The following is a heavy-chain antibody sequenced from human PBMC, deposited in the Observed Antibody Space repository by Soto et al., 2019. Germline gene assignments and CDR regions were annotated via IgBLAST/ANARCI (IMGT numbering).Heavy chain of an antibody. CDR1: GGSFSGYY. Sequence: SETLSLTCAVYGGSFSGYYWSWIRQPPGKGLEWIGEINHSGSTNYNPSLKSRVTISVDTSKNQFSLKPSSVTAADTAVYYCARDTGPKGGFDYWGQGTLVTVSS. J-gene: IGHJ4*02. D-gene: IGHD2-8*02. CDR2: INHSGST. CDR3: ARDTGPKGGFDY. V-gene: IGHV4-34*01.